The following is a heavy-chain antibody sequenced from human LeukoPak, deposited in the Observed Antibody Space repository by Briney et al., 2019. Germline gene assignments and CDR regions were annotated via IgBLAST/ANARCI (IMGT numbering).Heavy chain of an antibody. CDR2: ISSSSRTI. V-gene: IGHV3-48*01. Sequence: GGSLRLSCAASGFTFSSYNMNWVCQAPGKGLEWLSYISSSSRTIHYADSVKGRFTISRDNAKNSLHLQMNSLRTEDTALYYCAKDMPPSRGYDFWSGYFGAPRGGYFDYWGQGTLVTVSS. CDR1: GFTFSSYN. D-gene: IGHD3-3*01. J-gene: IGHJ4*02. CDR3: AKDMPPSRGYDFWSGYFGAPRGGYFDY.